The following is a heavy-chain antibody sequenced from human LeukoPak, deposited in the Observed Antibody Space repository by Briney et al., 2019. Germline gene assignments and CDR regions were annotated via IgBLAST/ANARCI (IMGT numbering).Heavy chain of an antibody. D-gene: IGHD3-9*01. J-gene: IGHJ6*04. CDR3: ARDHYYDILTGYYPPLYYGMDV. CDR1: GYTFTSYS. V-gene: IGHV1-18*04. Sequence: ASVKVSCKASGYTFTSYSISWVRQAPGQGLEWMGWISAYNGNTNYAQKLQGRVTMTTDTSTSTAYMELRSLRSDDTAVYYCARDHYYDILTGYYPPLYYGMDVWGKGTTVTVSS. CDR2: ISAYNGNT.